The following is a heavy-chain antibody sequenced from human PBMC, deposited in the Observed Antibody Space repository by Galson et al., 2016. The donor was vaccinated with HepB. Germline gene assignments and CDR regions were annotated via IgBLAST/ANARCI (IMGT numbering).Heavy chain of an antibody. CDR1: GFTFSSYG. J-gene: IGHJ4*02. Sequence: SLRLSCAASGFTFSSYGMHWVRQAPGEGLEWLAVIWYDGSKKYHADSVKGRFTISRDNSKNTLYLEMNSLRAGDTALYYCARGGGRYFDWLWGQGTLVTVSS. CDR3: ARGGGRYFDWL. D-gene: IGHD3-9*01. V-gene: IGHV3-33*01. CDR2: IWYDGSKK.